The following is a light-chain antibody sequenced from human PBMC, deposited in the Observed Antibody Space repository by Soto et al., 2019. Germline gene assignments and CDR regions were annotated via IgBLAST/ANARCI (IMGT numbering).Light chain of an antibody. CDR2: DVI. Sequence: QSALTQPASVSGSPGQSITISCTGTSSDIGVYNYVSWYQQHPGKAPKLMIYDVINRPSGVSNRFSGSKSGNTASLTISGLQAEDESDYYCSSYTTTSTVVFGGGTKVTVL. V-gene: IGLV2-14*01. CDR3: SSYTTTSTVV. CDR1: SSDIGVYNY. J-gene: IGLJ2*01.